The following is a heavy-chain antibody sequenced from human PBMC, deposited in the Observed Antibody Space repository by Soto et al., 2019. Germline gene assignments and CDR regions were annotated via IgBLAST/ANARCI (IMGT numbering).Heavy chain of an antibody. CDR3: ARAAAYGMDV. CDR1: GYTFSSYW. J-gene: IGHJ6*02. Sequence: PGGNLGISCAASGYTFSSYWMHWVRQAPGNGLVWVSRTNSDGSSTSYADSVKGRFPISRDNAKNTLYLQMNSLRAEGKAVYYCARAAAYGMDVWGEGTT. V-gene: IGHV3-74*01. D-gene: IGHD6-25*01. CDR2: TNSDGSST.